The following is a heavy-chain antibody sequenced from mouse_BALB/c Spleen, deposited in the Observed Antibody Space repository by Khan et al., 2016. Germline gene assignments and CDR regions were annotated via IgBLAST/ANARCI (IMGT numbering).Heavy chain of an antibody. CDR1: GYTFNNYW. V-gene: IGHV1-9*01. Sequence: VQLQESGAELMKPEASVKISCKATGYTFNNYWIEWVKQRPGHGLEWIGDILPGSGNSNYNENLKGKATFTADTSSNTAYMQLSSLTSEDSAVYYCARAWYSMDYWGQGTSVTVSS. CDR2: ILPGSGNS. CDR3: ARAWYSMDY. J-gene: IGHJ4*01.